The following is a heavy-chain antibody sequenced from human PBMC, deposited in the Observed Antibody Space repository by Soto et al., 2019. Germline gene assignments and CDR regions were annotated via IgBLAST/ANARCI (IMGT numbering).Heavy chain of an antibody. CDR1: GYTLTELS. J-gene: IGHJ6*02. D-gene: IGHD6-19*01. V-gene: IGHV1-24*01. CDR3: ARGRLVRGYYYYGMDV. Sequence: ASVKVSCKVSGYTLTELSMHWVRQAPGKGLEWMGGFDPEDGETSYAQKFQGRVTMTRDTSTSTVYMELSSLRSEDTAVYYCARGRLVRGYYYYGMDVWGQGTTVTVSS. CDR2: FDPEDGET.